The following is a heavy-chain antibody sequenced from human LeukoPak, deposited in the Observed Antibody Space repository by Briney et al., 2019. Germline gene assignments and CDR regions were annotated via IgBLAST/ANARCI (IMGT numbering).Heavy chain of an antibody. CDR1: GGSVSSSSYY. V-gene: IGHV4-39*07. D-gene: IGHD1-26*01. Sequence: PSETLSLTCTVSGGSVSSSSYYWGWIRQPPGKGLEWIGSIYYSGSTYYNPSLKSRVTISVDTSKNQFSLKLSSVTAADTAVYYCARVEVGATTRLFDYWGQGTLVTVSS. CDR3: ARVEVGATTRLFDY. CDR2: IYYSGST. J-gene: IGHJ4*02.